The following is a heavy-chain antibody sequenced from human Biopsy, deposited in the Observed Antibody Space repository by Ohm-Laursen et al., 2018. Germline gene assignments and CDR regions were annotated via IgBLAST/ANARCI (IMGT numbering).Heavy chain of an antibody. D-gene: IGHD3-10*01. CDR2: IWSDGNNK. CDR1: GFTFSRHG. CDR3: ARDRYYGSANYFGYYNMDV. Sequence: SLRLSCTASGFTFSRHGMHWVRQAPGKGLEWVAVIWSDGNNKYYADSVKGRFTISRDNSKNTLFLQMNNLRAEDTAVYYCARDRYYGSANYFGYYNMDVWGQGTTVTVSS. J-gene: IGHJ6*02. V-gene: IGHV3-33*01.